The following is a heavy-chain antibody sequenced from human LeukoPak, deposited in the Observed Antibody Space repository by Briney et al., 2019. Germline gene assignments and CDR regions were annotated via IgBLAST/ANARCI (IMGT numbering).Heavy chain of an antibody. CDR2: IKQDGSEK. Sequence: GGSLRLSCAASGFTFSSYWMSWVRQAPGKGLEWVANIKQDGSEKYYVDSVKGRFTISRDNAKNSLCLQMNSLRAEDTAVYYCARFRFLEWLLPFDYWGQGTLVTVSS. V-gene: IGHV3-7*01. J-gene: IGHJ4*02. D-gene: IGHD3-3*01. CDR3: ARFRFLEWLLPFDY. CDR1: GFTFSSYW.